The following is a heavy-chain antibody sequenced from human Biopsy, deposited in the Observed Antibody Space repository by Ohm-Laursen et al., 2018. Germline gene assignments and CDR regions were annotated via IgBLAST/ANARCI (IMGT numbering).Heavy chain of an antibody. D-gene: IGHD3-22*01. V-gene: IGHV3-11*01. J-gene: IGHJ4*02. CDR2: ISSSSSTI. Sequence: GSLRLSCAASGFTFSDYYMSWIRQAPGKGLEFISYISSSSSTISYADPVKGRFTISRDNAKKSLYLQLNSLRAEDTAVYYCATAIDRRFDYWGQGTLVTVSS. CDR3: ATAIDRRFDY. CDR1: GFTFSDYY.